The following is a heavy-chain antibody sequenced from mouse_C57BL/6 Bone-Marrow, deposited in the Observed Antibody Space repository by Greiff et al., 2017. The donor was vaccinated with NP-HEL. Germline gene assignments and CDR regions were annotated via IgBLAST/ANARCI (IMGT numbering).Heavy chain of an antibody. CDR3: ARSRSCYGPFAY. V-gene: IGHV1-64*01. J-gene: IGHJ3*01. CDR1: GYTFTSYW. CDR2: IHPNSGST. D-gene: IGHD1-1*01. Sequence: QVQLQQPGAELVKPGASVKLSCKASGYTFTSYWMHWVKQRPGQGLEWIGMIHPNSGSTNYNEKFKSKATLTVDKSSSTAYMQLSSLTSEDSAVYYCARSRSCYGPFAYWGQGTLVTVSA.